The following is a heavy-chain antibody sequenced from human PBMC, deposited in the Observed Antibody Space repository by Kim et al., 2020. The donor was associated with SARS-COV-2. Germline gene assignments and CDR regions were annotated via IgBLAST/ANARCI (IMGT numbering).Heavy chain of an antibody. Sequence: AQKFQGRVTMTRDTSISTAYMELSRLRSDDTAVYYCARVGWQWLAEYFQHWGQGTLVTFSS. CDR3: ARVGWQWLAEYFQH. V-gene: IGHV1-2*02. D-gene: IGHD6-19*01. J-gene: IGHJ1*01.